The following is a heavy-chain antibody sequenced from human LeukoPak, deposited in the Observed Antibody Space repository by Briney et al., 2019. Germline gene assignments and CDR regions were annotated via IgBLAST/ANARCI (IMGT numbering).Heavy chain of an antibody. V-gene: IGHV3-74*01. CDR2: INSDGSST. CDR3: ARSELGYNYHYMDV. CDR1: GFTFSSYW. D-gene: IGHD3-10*01. Sequence: GGSLRLSCAASGFTFSSYWMHWVRQAPGKGLVWVSRINSDGSSTSYADSVKGRFTISRDNAKNTLYLQMNSLRAEDTAVYYCARSELGYNYHYMDVWGKGTTVTISS. J-gene: IGHJ6*03.